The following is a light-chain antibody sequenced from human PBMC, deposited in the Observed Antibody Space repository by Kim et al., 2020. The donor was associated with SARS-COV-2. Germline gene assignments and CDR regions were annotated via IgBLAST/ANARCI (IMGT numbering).Light chain of an antibody. Sequence: DIQLTQSPSSLSASVGDRVTITCQASEDINNYLNWFQQKPGKAPKLLIYDAFNLVPGVPSRFSGSGSGTHFTFTISSLQPEDIATYYCQQYDLLPRSFGQGTRLEI. CDR2: DAF. CDR1: EDINNY. J-gene: IGKJ2*01. CDR3: QQYDLLPRS. V-gene: IGKV1-33*01.